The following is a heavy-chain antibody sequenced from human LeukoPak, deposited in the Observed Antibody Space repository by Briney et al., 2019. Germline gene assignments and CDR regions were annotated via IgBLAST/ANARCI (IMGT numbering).Heavy chain of an antibody. D-gene: IGHD6-13*01. CDR2: IYYSGTT. V-gene: IGHV4-59*01. Sequence: SETLSLTCTVSGGSISSYYWSWIRQPPGKGLEWIGYIYYSGTTNYNPSLKSRVTISVDTSKNQFSLKLGSVTAADTAVYYCARGVYIAAAQYAYWGPGTLVTVSS. CDR1: GGSISSYY. CDR3: ARGVYIAAAQYAY. J-gene: IGHJ4*02.